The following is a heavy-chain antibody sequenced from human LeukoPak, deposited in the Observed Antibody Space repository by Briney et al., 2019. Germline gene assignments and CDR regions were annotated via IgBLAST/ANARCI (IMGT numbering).Heavy chain of an antibody. CDR2: INPSGGST. V-gene: IGHV1-46*01. CDR3: ARRGGHCSGTSCSASWFDP. J-gene: IGHJ5*02. D-gene: IGHD2-2*01. Sequence: ASVKVSCKASGYTFTSYYMHWVRQAPGQGLEWMGIINPSGGSTSYAQKFQGRVTMTRDMSTSTVYMELSSLRSEDTAVYYCARRGGHCSGTSCSASWFDPWGQGTLVTVSS. CDR1: GYTFTSYY.